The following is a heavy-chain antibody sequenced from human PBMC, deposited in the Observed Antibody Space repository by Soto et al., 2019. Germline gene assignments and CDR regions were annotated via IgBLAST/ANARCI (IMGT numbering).Heavy chain of an antibody. CDR3: ARECYSSGSGTFPPPRYNGMDV. D-gene: IGHD3-10*01. CDR2: ISDYNGNT. Sequence: QVQLVQSGVEVKKAGASVKVSCKASGYTFSSYGISWARQAPGQGLEWMGWISDYNGNTHYAQKFQGRLIMTTDTYTRTAYIGLRGLTSDHTAVYFCARECYSSGSGTFPPPRYNGMDVWGQGTTVTVSS. CDR1: GYTFSSYG. V-gene: IGHV1-18*01. J-gene: IGHJ6*02.